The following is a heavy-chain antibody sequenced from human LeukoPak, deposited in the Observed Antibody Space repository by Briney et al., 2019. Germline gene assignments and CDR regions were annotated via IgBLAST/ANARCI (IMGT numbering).Heavy chain of an antibody. V-gene: IGHV3-23*01. J-gene: IGHJ4*02. CDR2: VSGSGDTT. CDR1: GFTFSNFA. Sequence: GGSLRLSCAASGFTFSNFAMTWVRQAPGKGLEWVSGVSGSGDTTYYADSVRGRFTISRENSKNILYLQMNSLRAEDTAIYYCASTFPYCGGGSCALGGQGTLVTVSS. CDR3: ASTFPYCGGGSCAL. D-gene: IGHD2-15*01.